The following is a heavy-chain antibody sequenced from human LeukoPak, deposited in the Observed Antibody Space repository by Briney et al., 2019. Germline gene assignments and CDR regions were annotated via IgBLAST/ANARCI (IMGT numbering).Heavy chain of an antibody. D-gene: IGHD4-11*01. CDR1: GYSISSGFY. J-gene: IGHJ4*02. V-gene: IGHV4-38-2*02. CDR3: ARASYSDYVVNY. Sequence: SETLSLTCTVSGYSISSGFYWGWTRQPPGKDLEWVGTFYHSGSTHYNPSLKSRVTISVDTSKNQFSLRLSSVTVADTAVYFCARASYSDYVVNYWGQGILVTVSS. CDR2: FYHSGST.